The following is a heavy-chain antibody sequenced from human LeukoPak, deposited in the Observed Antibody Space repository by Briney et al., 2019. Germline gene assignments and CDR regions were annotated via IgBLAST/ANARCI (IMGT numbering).Heavy chain of an antibody. CDR2: INPNSGGT. CDR3: ARGYGRYYYDISGADY. D-gene: IGHD3-22*01. J-gene: IGHJ4*02. V-gene: IGHV1-2*06. Sequence: ASVKVSCKASGYTFTGYYMHWVRQAPGQGLEWMGRINPNSGGTNYAQKFQGRVTMTRDTSISTAYMELSRLRSDDTAVYYCARGYGRYYYDISGADYWGQGTLVTVSS. CDR1: GYTFTGYY.